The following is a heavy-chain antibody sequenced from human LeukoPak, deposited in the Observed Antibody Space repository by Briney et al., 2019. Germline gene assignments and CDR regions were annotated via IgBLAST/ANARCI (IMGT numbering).Heavy chain of an antibody. V-gene: IGHV5-51*01. CDR1: VYSFTPYW. CDR2: IYPGDSDT. D-gene: IGHD3-10*01. CDR3: ARQDGSAIYYFDY. J-gene: IGHJ4*02. Sequence: GESLKISCKGSVYSFTPYWIGWVRQMPGKGLEWMGIIYPGDSDTRYSPSFQGQVTISVDKSINTAYLQWSSLKASDTAVYYCARQDGSAIYYFDYWGQGTLVTVSS.